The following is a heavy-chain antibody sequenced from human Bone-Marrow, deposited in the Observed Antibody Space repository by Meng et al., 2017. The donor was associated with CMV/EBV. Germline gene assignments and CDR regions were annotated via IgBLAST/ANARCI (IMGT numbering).Heavy chain of an antibody. CDR3: ARQNFWSGDAY. Sequence: SETLSLTCAGYGGSFSGYHWSWIRQPPGKGLEWIGEVYHSGGTNYDPSLKRRVTISLDMSKNHFSLKLSSVTAADTGVYYCARQNFWSGDAYWGQGMLVTVSS. CDR1: GGSFSGYH. J-gene: IGHJ4*02. D-gene: IGHD3-3*01. V-gene: IGHV4-34*01. CDR2: VYHSGGT.